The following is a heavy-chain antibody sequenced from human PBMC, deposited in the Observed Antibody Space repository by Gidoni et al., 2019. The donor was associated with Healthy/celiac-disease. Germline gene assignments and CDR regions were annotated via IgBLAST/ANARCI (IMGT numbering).Heavy chain of an antibody. Sequence: QVPLLESGGVVVQPGRSLRLSCAASGFTFSSYGMHWVRQAPGKGLEWVAVIWYDGSNKYYADSVKGRFTISRDNSKNTLYLQMNSLRAEDTAVYYCARGGLRLGELRRSSVNFDYWGQGTLVTVSS. CDR2: IWYDGSNK. V-gene: IGHV3-33*01. CDR3: ARGGLRLGELRRSSVNFDY. D-gene: IGHD3-16*01. J-gene: IGHJ4*02. CDR1: GFTFSSYG.